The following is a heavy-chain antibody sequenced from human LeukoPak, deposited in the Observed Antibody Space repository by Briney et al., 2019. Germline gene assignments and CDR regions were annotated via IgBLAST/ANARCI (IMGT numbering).Heavy chain of an antibody. CDR3: AREDYYDSSGYSLFDY. D-gene: IGHD3-22*01. V-gene: IGHV1-69*05. J-gene: IGHJ4*02. CDR2: IIPIFGTA. Sequence: SVKVSCKASGGTFISYAISWVRQAPGQGLEWMGGIIPIFGTANYEQKFQGRLTITTDESTSTAYMELSSLRSEDTALYYCAREDYYDSSGYSLFDYWGQGTLVTVSS. CDR1: GGTFISYA.